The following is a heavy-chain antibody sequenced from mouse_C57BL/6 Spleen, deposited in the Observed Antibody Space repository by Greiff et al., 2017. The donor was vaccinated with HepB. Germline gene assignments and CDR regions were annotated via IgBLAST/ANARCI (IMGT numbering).Heavy chain of an antibody. CDR3: ARDGVYYGNYYFDY. CDR2: IYPGSGNT. CDR1: GYSFTSYY. J-gene: IGHJ2*01. Sequence: VQLQQSGPELVKPGASVKISCKASGYSFTSYYIHWVKQRPGQGLEWIGWIYPGSGNTKYNEKFKGKATLTADTSSSTAYMQLSSLTSEDSAVYYCARDGVYYGNYYFDYWGQGTTLTVSP. V-gene: IGHV1-66*01. D-gene: IGHD2-1*01.